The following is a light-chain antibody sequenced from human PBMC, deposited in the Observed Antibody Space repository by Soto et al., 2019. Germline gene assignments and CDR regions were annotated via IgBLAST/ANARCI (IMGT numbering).Light chain of an antibody. V-gene: IGLV3-10*01. J-gene: IGLJ1*01. CDR2: EDN. CDR1: ALPKKY. CDR3: YSTDSSGNHRGV. Sequence: SYELTEPPSVSVSPGRTARVTCSGDALPKKYAYWYQQKSGQAPVLVIYEDNKRPPEIPERFSGSSSGTMATLTINGAQVEDEADYYCYSTDSSGNHRGVFGTGTKV.